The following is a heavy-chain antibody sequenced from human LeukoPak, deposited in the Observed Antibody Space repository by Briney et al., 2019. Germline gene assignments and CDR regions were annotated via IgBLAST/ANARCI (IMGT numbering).Heavy chain of an antibody. CDR2: INPSGGST. Sequence: ASVKVSCKASGYTFTSYYMHWVRQAPGQGLEWMGIINPSGGSTSYAQKFQGRVTMTRDMSTSTVYMELSSLRSEDTAVYYCARNLLEWLPFPYYYYMDVWGKGTTVTVSS. CDR3: ARNLLEWLPFPYYYYMDV. V-gene: IGHV1-46*01. CDR1: GYTFTSYY. D-gene: IGHD3-3*01. J-gene: IGHJ6*03.